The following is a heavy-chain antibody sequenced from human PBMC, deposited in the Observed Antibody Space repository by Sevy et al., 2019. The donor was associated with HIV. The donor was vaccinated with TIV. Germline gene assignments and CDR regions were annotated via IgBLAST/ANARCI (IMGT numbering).Heavy chain of an antibody. CDR2: IKSKTDSGTR. CDR1: GFTFSDAW. D-gene: IGHD1-1*01. J-gene: IGHJ4*02. Sequence: GGSLRLSCATSGFTFSDAWMNWVRQAPGKGLEWVARIKSKTDSGTRDFAAPVKGRFSISRDDSKNTVYQQMTSLKDEDTGVYFCACGTGTSDFDHWGQGTLVTVSS. V-gene: IGHV3-15*01. CDR3: ACGTGTSDFDH.